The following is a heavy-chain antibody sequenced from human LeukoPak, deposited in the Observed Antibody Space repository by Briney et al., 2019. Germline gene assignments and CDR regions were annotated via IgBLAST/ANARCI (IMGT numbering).Heavy chain of an antibody. CDR2: ISSSSSYI. J-gene: IGHJ4*02. Sequence: GSLRLSCAASGFTFSSYSMNWVRQAPGKGLEWVSSISSSSSYIYYADSVKGRFTTSRDNAKNSLYLQMNSLRAEDTAVYYCARSGGSYTTQGDYWGQGTLVTVSS. D-gene: IGHD1-26*01. V-gene: IGHV3-21*01. CDR3: ARSGGSYTTQGDY. CDR1: GFTFSSYS.